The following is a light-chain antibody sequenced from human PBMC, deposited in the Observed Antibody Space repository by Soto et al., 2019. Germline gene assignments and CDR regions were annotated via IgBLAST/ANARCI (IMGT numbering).Light chain of an antibody. Sequence: DIQMTQSPSTLSASIGDRVTITCRASQSLNSWLAWYQQKPGKAPKLLIYKASNLVSGVPSRFSGSGSGTEFTLTISSLQPDDYATYYCQQYIDYFTFGGGTTVEIK. V-gene: IGKV1-5*03. CDR1: QSLNSW. J-gene: IGKJ4*01. CDR3: QQYIDYFT. CDR2: KAS.